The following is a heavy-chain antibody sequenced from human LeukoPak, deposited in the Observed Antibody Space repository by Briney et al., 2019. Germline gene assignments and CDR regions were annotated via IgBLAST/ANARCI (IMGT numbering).Heavy chain of an antibody. Sequence: GGSLRLSCAASGFIFSSYAMSWVRQAPGKGLEWVSAISGSGGSTYYADSVKGRFTISRDNSKNTLYLQMNSLRAEDTAEYYCAKDPYDFWSGYYRPGGLDVWGQGTTVTVSS. J-gene: IGHJ6*02. CDR2: ISGSGGST. CDR3: AKDPYDFWSGYYRPGGLDV. D-gene: IGHD3-3*01. V-gene: IGHV3-23*01. CDR1: GFIFSSYA.